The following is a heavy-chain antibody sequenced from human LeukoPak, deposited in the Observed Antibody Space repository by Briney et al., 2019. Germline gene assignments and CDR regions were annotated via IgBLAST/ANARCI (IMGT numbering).Heavy chain of an antibody. Sequence: GGSLRLSCFVSGFTFNRCWMNWVRQAPGKGLEWVAHINPDGRDTYYVDSVKGRFTISRDNAQNSMYLQMNSLRVEDTAVYYCTSWGDTTAEYFQRWGQGTLVTVSS. CDR1: GFTFNRCW. CDR3: TSWGDTTAEYFQR. CDR2: INPDGRDT. D-gene: IGHD2-21*02. V-gene: IGHV3-7*01. J-gene: IGHJ1*01.